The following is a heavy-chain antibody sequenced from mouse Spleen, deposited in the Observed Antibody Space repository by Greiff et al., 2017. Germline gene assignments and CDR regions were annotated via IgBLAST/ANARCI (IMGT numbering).Heavy chain of an antibody. J-gene: IGHJ4*01. D-gene: IGHD1-1*01. CDR3: AREGYYGSLYYAMDY. CDR1: GYSITSGYY. V-gene: IGHV3-6*01. CDR2: ISYDGSN. Sequence: EVQLQESGPGLVKPSQSLSLTCSVTGYSITSGYYWNWIRQFPGNKLEWMGYISYDGSNNYNPSLKNRISITRDTSKNQFFLKLNSVTTEDTATYYCAREGYYGSLYYAMDYWGQGTSVTVSS.